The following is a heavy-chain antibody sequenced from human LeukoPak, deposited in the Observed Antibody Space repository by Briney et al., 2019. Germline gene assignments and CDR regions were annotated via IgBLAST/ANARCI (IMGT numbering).Heavy chain of an antibody. J-gene: IGHJ6*02. CDR3: ASTGGYGSGTYDYYYFGMDV. CDR1: GFTFSDYY. Sequence: SGGSLRLSCAASGFTFSDYYMSWIRQAPGKGLEWVAYITSSGRIIYYADSVKGRFTISRDNTKNSLYLQMNSLRAEDTAVYYCASTGGYGSGTYDYYYFGMDVWGQGTTVTVSS. CDR2: ITSSGRII. D-gene: IGHD3-10*01. V-gene: IGHV3-11*04.